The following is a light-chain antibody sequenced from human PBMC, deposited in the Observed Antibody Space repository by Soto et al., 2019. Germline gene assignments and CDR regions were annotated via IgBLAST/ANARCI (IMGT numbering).Light chain of an antibody. V-gene: IGKV3-20*01. CDR1: QSVGAY. J-gene: IGKJ1*01. Sequence: EVVWTQSPATLSLSPKERATLSCRASQSVGAYLAWYQQKTGQAPGLLIYDASSRATGIPDRFSGSGSGTDFTLTISRLEPEDFAVYYCQQYGSSPWTFGQGTKVDNK. CDR2: DAS. CDR3: QQYGSSPWT.